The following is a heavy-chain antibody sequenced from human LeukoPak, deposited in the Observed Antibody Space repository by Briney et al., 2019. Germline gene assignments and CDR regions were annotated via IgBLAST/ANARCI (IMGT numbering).Heavy chain of an antibody. J-gene: IGHJ4*02. V-gene: IGHV3-23*01. CDR2: ISGSGGST. Sequence: GGSLRLSCAASGFTFSSYAMSWVRQAPGKGLERVSAISGSGGSTYYADSVKGRFTISRDNSKNTLYLQMNSLRAEDTAVYYCAKDHLAAHYDILTGYYNDYWGQGTLVTVSS. CDR3: AKDHLAAHYDILTGYYNDY. CDR1: GFTFSSYA. D-gene: IGHD3-9*01.